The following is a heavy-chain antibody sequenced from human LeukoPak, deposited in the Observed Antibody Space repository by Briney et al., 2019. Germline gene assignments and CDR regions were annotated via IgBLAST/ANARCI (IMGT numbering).Heavy chain of an antibody. CDR1: GFTFNDYW. V-gene: IGHV3-7*03. D-gene: IGHD3-22*01. Sequence: SGGSLRLSCTASGFTFNDYWMTWVRQTPGKGLEWLANINEDGSAKNYVDSVKGRFTISRDNAVNSLYLQMNSLRAEDTALYYCARLYDQDDSSIYVPLKWRPHDAFDIWGQGTMVTVSS. J-gene: IGHJ3*02. CDR3: ARLYDQDDSSIYVPLKWRPHDAFDI. CDR2: INEDGSAK.